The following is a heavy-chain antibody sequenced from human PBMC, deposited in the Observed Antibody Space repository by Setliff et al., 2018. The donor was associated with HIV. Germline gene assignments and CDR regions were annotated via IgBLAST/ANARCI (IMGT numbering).Heavy chain of an antibody. CDR2: IGGSGSAR. D-gene: IGHD6-19*01. CDR1: GFIFSSYE. V-gene: IGHV3-48*03. Sequence: GGSLRLSCATSGFIFSSYEMNWVRQTPGKGLEWVPYIGGSGSARYYADSVKGRFTIFRDNAKNSVYLQMNSLRAEDTAVYYCVRDARGGRLVSVYYFDFWGQGTLVTVSS. J-gene: IGHJ4*02. CDR3: VRDARGGRLVSVYYFDF.